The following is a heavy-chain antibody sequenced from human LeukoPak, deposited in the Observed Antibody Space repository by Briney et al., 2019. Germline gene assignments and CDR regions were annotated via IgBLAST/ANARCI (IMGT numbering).Heavy chain of an antibody. Sequence: TSETLSLTCTVSGGSVSSSSYYWGWIRQPPGKGLEWIAFIYYSGSTYYNPSLKSRVTISVDTPKNQFSLKLSSVTAADTAVYYCARYHYYDTKWFDPWGQGTLVTVSS. CDR3: ARYHYYDTKWFDP. J-gene: IGHJ5*02. D-gene: IGHD3-22*01. CDR1: GGSVSSSSYY. CDR2: IYYSGST. V-gene: IGHV4-39*01.